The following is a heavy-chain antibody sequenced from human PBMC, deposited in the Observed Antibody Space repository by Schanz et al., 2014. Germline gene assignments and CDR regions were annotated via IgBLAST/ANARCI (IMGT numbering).Heavy chain of an antibody. CDR1: GGSISSNY. V-gene: IGHV4-59*01. D-gene: IGHD3-10*01. Sequence: QVQLQESGPGLVKPSETLSLTCTVSGGSISSNYWSWIRQPPGKGLEWIGYLYYSGSTNYNPSLKSRVTISVDTSKNQFSLKLSSVTAADTAVYYCARLWLGDHYYYYGMDVWGQGTTVTVSS. CDR2: LYYSGST. J-gene: IGHJ6*02. CDR3: ARLWLGDHYYYYGMDV.